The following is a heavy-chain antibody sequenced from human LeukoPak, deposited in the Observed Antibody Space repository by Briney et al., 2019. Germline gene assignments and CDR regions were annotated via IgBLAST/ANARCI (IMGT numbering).Heavy chain of an antibody. CDR3: ARGGVDYYGSGTYYLMYYFDY. Sequence: SETLSLTCTVSGGSISSSSYYWGWIRQPPGKGLEWIGSIYHSGSTYYNPSLKSRVTISVDTSKNQFSLKLSSVTAADTAVYFCARGGVDYYGSGTYYLMYYFDYWGQGALVTVSS. D-gene: IGHD3-10*01. CDR2: IYHSGST. V-gene: IGHV4-39*07. J-gene: IGHJ4*02. CDR1: GGSISSSSYY.